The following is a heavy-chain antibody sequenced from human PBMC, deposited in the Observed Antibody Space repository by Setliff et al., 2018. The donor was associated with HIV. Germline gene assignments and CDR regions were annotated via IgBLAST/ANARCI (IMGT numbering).Heavy chain of an antibody. V-gene: IGHV1-24*01. D-gene: IGHD6-13*01. J-gene: IGHJ4*02. Sequence: ASVKVSCKVSGYSLTELSMHWVRQAPGKGLGWMGSFDREDDETTYAQNFQGRVTMTEDTSTDTAYMELRSLRSEDTAVYYCATDHSEELVFDCWGQGTLVTVSS. CDR1: GYSLTELS. CDR2: FDREDDET. CDR3: ATDHSEELVFDC.